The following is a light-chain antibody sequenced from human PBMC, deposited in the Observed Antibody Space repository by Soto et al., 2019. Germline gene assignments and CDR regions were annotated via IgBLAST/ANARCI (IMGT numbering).Light chain of an antibody. CDR1: SSNIGNNY. V-gene: IGLV1-51*02. J-gene: IGLJ1*01. Sequence: QSVLTQPPSVSAAPGQKVTISCSGSSSNIGNNYVSWYQQLPGTAPKLLIYENNKRPSGIPDRFSGSKSGTSATLGITGLQTGDEADYYCGTWDSSLTAGVSGTGTKVTV. CDR3: GTWDSSLTAGV. CDR2: ENN.